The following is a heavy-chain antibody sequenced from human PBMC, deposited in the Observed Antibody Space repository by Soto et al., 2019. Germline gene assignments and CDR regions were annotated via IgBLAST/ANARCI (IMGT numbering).Heavy chain of an antibody. CDR3: VVQQKXPXVNC. CDR1: GYSFFGYW. V-gene: IGHV5-51*01. CDR2: IYPDDSDT. J-gene: IGHJ4*02. Sequence: PRASRKISCQGSGYSFFGYWIGWVRQLPWKGLEWMGIIYPDDSDTRYSPPFQGHVTTSADKSISTAYLQWSSLKASDTAMYFCVVQQKXPXVNCWGQGTQVTVSS. D-gene: IGHD6-13*01.